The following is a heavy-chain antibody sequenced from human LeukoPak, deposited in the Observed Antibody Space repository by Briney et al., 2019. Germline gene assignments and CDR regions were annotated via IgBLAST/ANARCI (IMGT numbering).Heavy chain of an antibody. CDR3: ARDGGRDGYTEAAFDI. Sequence: PSETLSLTCTVSGGSISSYYWSWIRQPAGKGLEWIGRIYTSGSTNYNPSLKSRVTISVDTSKNQFSLKLSSVTAADTAVYYCARDGGRDGYTEAAFDIWGQGTMVTVSS. V-gene: IGHV4-4*07. CDR2: IYTSGST. CDR1: GGSISSYY. D-gene: IGHD5-24*01. J-gene: IGHJ3*02.